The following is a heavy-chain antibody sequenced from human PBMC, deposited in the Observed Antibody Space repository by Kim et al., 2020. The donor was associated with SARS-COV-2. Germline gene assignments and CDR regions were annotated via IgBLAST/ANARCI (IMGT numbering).Heavy chain of an antibody. V-gene: IGHV4-31*03. J-gene: IGHJ6*02. CDR2: IYYSGST. Sequence: SETLSLTCTVSGGSISSGGYYWSWIRQHPGKGLEWIGYIYYSGSTYYNPSLKSRVTISVDTSKNQFSLKLSSVTAADTAVYYCARDRSYGSGSYWVGMDVWGQGTTVTVSS. CDR3: ARDRSYGSGSYWVGMDV. D-gene: IGHD3-10*01. CDR1: GGSISSGGYY.